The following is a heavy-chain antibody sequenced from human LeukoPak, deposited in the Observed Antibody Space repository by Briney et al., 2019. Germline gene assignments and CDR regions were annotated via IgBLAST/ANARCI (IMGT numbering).Heavy chain of an antibody. CDR2: INHSGST. D-gene: IGHD3-3*01. CDR3: ARCTYYDFWSGYYWCYYFDY. V-gene: IGHV4-34*01. CDR1: GGSFSGYY. Sequence: SETLSLTCAVYGGSFSGYYWSWIRQPPGKGLEWIGEINHSGSTNYNPSLKSRVTISVDTSKNQFSLKLSSVTAADTAVYYCARCTYYDFWSGYYWCYYFDYWGQGTLVTVSS. J-gene: IGHJ4*02.